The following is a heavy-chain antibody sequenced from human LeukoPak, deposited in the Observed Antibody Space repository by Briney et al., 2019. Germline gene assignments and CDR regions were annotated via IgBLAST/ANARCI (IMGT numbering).Heavy chain of an antibody. D-gene: IGHD3-10*01. Sequence: SETLSLTCAVYGGSFSCYYWSWIRQPPGKGLEWIGEINHSGSTNYNPSLKSRVTISVDTSKNQFSLKLSSVTAADTAVYYCARRRHGSGKSPFDPWGQGTLVTVSS. J-gene: IGHJ5*02. CDR2: INHSGST. V-gene: IGHV4-34*01. CDR3: ARRRHGSGKSPFDP. CDR1: GGSFSCYY.